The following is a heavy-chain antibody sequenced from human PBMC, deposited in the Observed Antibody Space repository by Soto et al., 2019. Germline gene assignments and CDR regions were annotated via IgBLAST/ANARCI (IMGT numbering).Heavy chain of an antibody. J-gene: IGHJ3*02. CDR2: ISYDGSNK. CDR1: GFTFSSYA. D-gene: IGHD3-3*01. V-gene: IGHV3-30-3*01. CDR3: ARDGGVVIKGDAFDI. Sequence: GGSLRLSCAASGFTFSSYAMHWVRQAPGKGLEWVAVISYDGSNKYYADSVKGRFTISRDNSKNTLYLQMNSLRAEDTAVYYCARDGGVVIKGDAFDIWGQGTMVTVS.